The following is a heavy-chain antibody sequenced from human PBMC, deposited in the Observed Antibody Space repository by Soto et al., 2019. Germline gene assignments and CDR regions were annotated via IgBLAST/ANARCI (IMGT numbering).Heavy chain of an antibody. CDR2: IYYSGST. J-gene: IGHJ5*02. CDR3: AGRRQVDSSITQAKWFDP. V-gene: IGHV4-59*08. CDR1: GDSISSYN. D-gene: IGHD3-22*01. Sequence: PSETLSLTCTVSGDSISSYNWNWIRQPPGKGLEWIGNIYYSGSTNYNPSLKSRVTISLDTSKNQFSLKLSSVTAADTAVYYCAGRRQVDSSITQAKWFDPWGQGTLVTVSS.